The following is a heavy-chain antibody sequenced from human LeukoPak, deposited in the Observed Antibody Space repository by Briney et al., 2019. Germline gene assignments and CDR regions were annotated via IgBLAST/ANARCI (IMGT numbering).Heavy chain of an antibody. Sequence: KPSETLSLTCTVSGGSISSYYWSWIRQPPGKGLEWIGYIYYSGSTNYNPSLKSRVTISVDTSKNQFSLKLSSVTAADTAVYYCARDYYDSSGYPYAFDIWGQGTMVTVSS. CDR1: GGSISSYY. CDR3: ARDYYDSSGYPYAFDI. CDR2: IYYSGST. J-gene: IGHJ3*02. D-gene: IGHD3-22*01. V-gene: IGHV4-59*01.